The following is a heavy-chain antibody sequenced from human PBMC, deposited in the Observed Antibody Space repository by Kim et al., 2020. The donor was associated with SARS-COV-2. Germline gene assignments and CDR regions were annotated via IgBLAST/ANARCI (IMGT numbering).Heavy chain of an antibody. CDR1: RFTFSNAW. CDR2: IKSKTDGGTT. J-gene: IGHJ3*02. D-gene: IGHD6-19*01. Sequence: GGSLRLSCAASRFTFSNAWISWVRQAPGRGLEWVGRIKSKTDGGTTDYAAPVKGRFTISRDDSKNTLYLQMSSLQTEDTAVYYCTTFPVRGLSAFDIWGQGTMATVSS. V-gene: IGHV3-15*01. CDR3: TTFPVRGLSAFDI.